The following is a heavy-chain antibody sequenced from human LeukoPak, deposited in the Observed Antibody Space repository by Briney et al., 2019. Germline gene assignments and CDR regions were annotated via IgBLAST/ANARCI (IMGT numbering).Heavy chain of an antibody. J-gene: IGHJ4*02. CDR2: NYYSGNT. CDR1: GGSISSSSYY. V-gene: IGHV4-39*01. CDR3: ASHLSPTIFGVVIIRHFDY. D-gene: IGHD3-3*01. Sequence: PSETLSLTCTVSGGSISSSSYYWGWIRQPPGKGLEWIVSNYYSGNTYYNPSLKSRVTISVDTSKNQFSLKLSSVTAADTAVYYCASHLSPTIFGVVIIRHFDYWGQGTLVTVSS.